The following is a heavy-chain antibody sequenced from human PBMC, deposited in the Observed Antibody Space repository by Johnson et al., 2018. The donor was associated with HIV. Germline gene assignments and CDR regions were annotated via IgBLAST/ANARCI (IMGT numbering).Heavy chain of an antibody. J-gene: IGHJ3*02. CDR3: AKAPLSGYEDAFDI. D-gene: IGHD3-22*01. V-gene: IGHV3-66*01. CDR1: GISVIKNY. Sequence: EVQLVESGGGLVQPGGSLRLSCEASGISVIKNYMSWVRQAPGKGLEWVSLIYSGDNTKYADSVKGRFIISRDNSKNTLFLQMNSLRAEDTAVYYCAKAPLSGYEDAFDIWGQGTMVTVSS. CDR2: IYSGDNT.